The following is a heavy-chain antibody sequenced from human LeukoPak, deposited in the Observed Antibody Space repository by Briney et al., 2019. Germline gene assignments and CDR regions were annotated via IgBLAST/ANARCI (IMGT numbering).Heavy chain of an antibody. Sequence: PSETLSLTCAVSGGSISSYYWSWIRQPAGKGLEWIGRIYTSGSTNYNPSLKSRVTMSVDTSKNQFSLKLSSVTAADTAVYYCARDRRYSSGWYYFDYWGQGTLVTASS. J-gene: IGHJ4*02. D-gene: IGHD6-19*01. CDR3: ARDRRYSSGWYYFDY. CDR1: GGSISSYY. CDR2: IYTSGST. V-gene: IGHV4-4*07.